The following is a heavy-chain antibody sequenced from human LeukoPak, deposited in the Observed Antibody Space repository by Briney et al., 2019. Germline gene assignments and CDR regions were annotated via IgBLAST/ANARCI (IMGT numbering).Heavy chain of an antibody. CDR1: GFTFSRYD. V-gene: IGHV3-23*01. CDR3: AKSYYYGSGGYSLTAFDI. Sequence: GGSLRLSCTASGFTFSRYDMSWVRQAPGKGLECVSGISDSAGTTYYADSVKGRFSISRDNSKNTLNLQMNSLRAEDTAVYYCAKSYYYGSGGYSLTAFDIWGQGTMVTVSS. D-gene: IGHD3-10*01. J-gene: IGHJ3*02. CDR2: ISDSAGTT.